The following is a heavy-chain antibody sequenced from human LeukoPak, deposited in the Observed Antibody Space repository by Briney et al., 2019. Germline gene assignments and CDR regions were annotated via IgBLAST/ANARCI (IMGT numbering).Heavy chain of an antibody. CDR2: INPNSGGT. V-gene: IGHV1-2*06. CDR1: GYTFTGYY. D-gene: IGHD6-13*01. Sequence: GASVKVSCKASGYTFTGYYMHWVRQAPGQGLEWMGRINPNSGGTNYAQKFQGRVTMTRDTSISTAYMELSRLRSDDTAVYYCAKAASSSWPSYYYGMDVWGQGTTVTVSS. J-gene: IGHJ6*02. CDR3: AKAASSSWPSYYYGMDV.